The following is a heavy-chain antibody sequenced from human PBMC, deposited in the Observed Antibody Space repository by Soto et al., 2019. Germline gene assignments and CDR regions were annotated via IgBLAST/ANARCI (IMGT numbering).Heavy chain of an antibody. D-gene: IGHD4-17*01. CDR2: IYSGGTT. CDR3: ARNQPVTTLGY. CDR1: GFTVSNNY. V-gene: IGHV3-53*02. Sequence: EVQLVETGGGLIQPGGSLRLSCAASGFTVSNNYMSWVRQAPGKGLECVSIIYSGGTTYYADSVRGRFTISRDHSKNTLYLQTNSLRADDTAVYFCARNQPVTTLGYWGQGTLVTVSS. J-gene: IGHJ4*02.